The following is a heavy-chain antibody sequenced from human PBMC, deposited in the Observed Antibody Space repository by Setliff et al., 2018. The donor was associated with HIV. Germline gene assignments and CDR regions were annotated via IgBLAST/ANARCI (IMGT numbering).Heavy chain of an antibody. CDR2: IFPDDSDT. CDR1: GYTFTSYW. Sequence: GESLKISCKGSGYTFTSYWIGWVRQKSGKGLEWMGIIFPDDSDTRYSPSFQGQATISADKSISTAYLQWTSLKASDSAMYYCARLLNGYNSYDYYYMDVWGKGTTVTVSS. D-gene: IGHD5-12*01. V-gene: IGHV5-51*01. J-gene: IGHJ6*03. CDR3: ARLLNGYNSYDYYYMDV.